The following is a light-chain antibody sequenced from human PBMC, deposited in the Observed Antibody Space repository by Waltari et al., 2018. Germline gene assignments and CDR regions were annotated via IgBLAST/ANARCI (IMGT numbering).Light chain of an antibody. Sequence: EIVMTQSPATLSVSPGERATLSCGASESVSSKLAWYQQRAGQAPRLLIYGASTRATGIPARFSGSGSGTEFTLTISSLQSEDFAVYFCQHYNNLPLTFGGGTKVEIK. J-gene: IGKJ4*01. CDR2: GAS. V-gene: IGKV3-15*01. CDR3: QHYNNLPLT. CDR1: ESVSSK.